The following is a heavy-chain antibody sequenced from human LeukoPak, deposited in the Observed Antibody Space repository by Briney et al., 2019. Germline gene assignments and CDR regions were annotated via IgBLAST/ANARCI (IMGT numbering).Heavy chain of an antibody. CDR1: GGSISSGGYS. J-gene: IGHJ4*02. V-gene: IGHV4-30-2*01. CDR2: IYHSGNT. CDR3: ARDPSTFYFDY. D-gene: IGHD3-16*01. Sequence: SETLSLTCAVSGGSISSGGYSWSWIRQPPGKGLEWIGYIYHSGNTDYNPSLKSRVTISVDTSKSQFSLKLSSVTAADTAIYYCARDPSTFYFDYWGQGALVTVSS.